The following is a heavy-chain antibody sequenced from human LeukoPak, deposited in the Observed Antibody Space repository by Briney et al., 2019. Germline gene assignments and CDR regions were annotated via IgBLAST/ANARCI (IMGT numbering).Heavy chain of an antibody. D-gene: IGHD6-19*01. J-gene: IGHJ4*02. CDR1: GFTFSSYW. Sequence: PGGSLRLSCAASGFTFSSYWMHWVRQAPGKGLVWVSRINTDGSSTSYADSVKGRFTISRDNSKNTLYLQMNSLRAEDTAVYYCAKDQYRYSSGWYDYWGQGTLVTVSS. CDR3: AKDQYRYSSGWYDY. CDR2: INTDGSST. V-gene: IGHV3-74*01.